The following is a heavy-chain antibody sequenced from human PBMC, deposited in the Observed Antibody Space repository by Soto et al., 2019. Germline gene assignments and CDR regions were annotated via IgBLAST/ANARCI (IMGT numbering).Heavy chain of an antibody. D-gene: IGHD3-3*01. Sequence: PSETLSLTCAVSGGSISSYYWSWIRQPPGKGLEWIGYIYYSGSTNYNPSLKSRVTISVDTSKNQFSLKLSSVTAADTAVYYCARGGSYYDFWSGYYTFDYWGQGTLVTVSS. CDR1: GGSISSYY. CDR3: ARGGSYYDFWSGYYTFDY. V-gene: IGHV4-59*01. CDR2: IYYSGST. J-gene: IGHJ4*02.